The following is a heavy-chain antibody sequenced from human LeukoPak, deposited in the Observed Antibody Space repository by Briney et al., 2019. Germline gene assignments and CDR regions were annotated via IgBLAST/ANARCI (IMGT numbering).Heavy chain of an antibody. CDR3: ARSPGYYFDY. CDR1: SGSISSYY. V-gene: IGHV4-59*08. J-gene: IGHJ4*02. CDR2: VYYTGSA. D-gene: IGHD3-10*01. Sequence: SETLSLTCTVSSGSISSYYWSWIRQPPGKGLEWIGYVYYTGSANYNPSLTSRVSISVDTSRNQVSLKVSSVSAADTAVYYCARSPGYYFDYWGQGTLVTVSS.